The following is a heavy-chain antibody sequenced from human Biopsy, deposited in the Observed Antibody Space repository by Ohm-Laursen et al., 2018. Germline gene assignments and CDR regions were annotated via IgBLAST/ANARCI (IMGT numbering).Heavy chain of an antibody. Sequence: GASVKVSCKASGFSFTGYYIHWVRQAPGQGLEWMGWISPKSGGTNYAQKFQGNITMTKNTSMSTAYMEMSRLTSDDTAVYYCARERDPWGQGTLVTVSS. V-gene: IGHV1-2*02. CDR3: ARERDP. CDR2: ISPKSGGT. J-gene: IGHJ5*02. CDR1: GFSFTGYY.